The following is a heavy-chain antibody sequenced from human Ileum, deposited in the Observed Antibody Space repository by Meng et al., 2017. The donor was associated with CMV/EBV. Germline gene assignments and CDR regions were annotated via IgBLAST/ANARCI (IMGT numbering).Heavy chain of an antibody. J-gene: IGHJ6*02. V-gene: IGHV3-53*01. D-gene: IGHD6-6*01. CDR1: GFSVSNNY. Sequence: GGSLRLSCKVSGFSVSNNYMTWVRQAPGKGLEWVSILYSGGVTYYAGSVKGRFTISRDNSKNAVGLQMSNLRAEDTAVYYCARVRKQLAGGYYYYYGMDVWGQGTTVTVSS. CDR2: LYSGGVT. CDR3: ARVRKQLAGGYYYYYGMDV.